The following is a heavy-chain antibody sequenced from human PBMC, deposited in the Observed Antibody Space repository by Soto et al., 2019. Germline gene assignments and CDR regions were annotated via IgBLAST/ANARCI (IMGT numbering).Heavy chain of an antibody. J-gene: IGHJ4*02. D-gene: IGHD3-3*01. Sequence: LRLSCAASGFTFSNAWMSWVRQAPGKGLEWVGRIKSKTDGGTTDYAAPVKGRFTISRDDSKNTLYLQMNSLKTEDTAVYYCTTARKERTYYDFWSGYSAVDYWGQGTLVTVSS. CDR3: TTARKERTYYDFWSGYSAVDY. CDR2: IKSKTDGGTT. CDR1: GFTFSNAW. V-gene: IGHV3-15*01.